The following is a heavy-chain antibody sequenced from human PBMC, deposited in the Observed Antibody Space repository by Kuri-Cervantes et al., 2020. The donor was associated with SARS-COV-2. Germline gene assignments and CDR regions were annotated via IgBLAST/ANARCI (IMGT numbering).Heavy chain of an antibody. J-gene: IGHJ3*02. CDR2: ISSSGSTI. V-gene: IGHV3-48*03. Sequence: GESLKISCAASGFTFCSYEMNWVRQAPGKGLEWVSYISSSGSTIYYADSVKGRFTISRDNAKNSLYLQMNSLRAEDTAVYYCASDHNQDAFDIWGQGTMVTVSS. D-gene: IGHD1-14*01. CDR3: ASDHNQDAFDI. CDR1: GFTFCSYE.